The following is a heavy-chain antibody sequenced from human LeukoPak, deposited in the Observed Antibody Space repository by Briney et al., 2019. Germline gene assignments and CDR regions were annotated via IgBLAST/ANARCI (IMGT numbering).Heavy chain of an antibody. Sequence: SETLSLTCTVSGGSISSGEYYWSWIRQPPGKGLEWIGYMYDSESTYYNPSLKSRVTMSVETSKNQFSLKLSSVTAADTAVYYCARVSINRVTIYGVPDAFDVWGQGTMVTVSS. CDR1: GGSISSGEYY. J-gene: IGHJ3*01. V-gene: IGHV4-30-4*08. D-gene: IGHD3-3*01. CDR2: MYDSEST. CDR3: ARVSINRVTIYGVPDAFDV.